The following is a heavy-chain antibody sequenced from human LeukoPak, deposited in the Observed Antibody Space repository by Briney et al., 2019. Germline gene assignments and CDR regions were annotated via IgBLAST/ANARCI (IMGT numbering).Heavy chain of an antibody. CDR2: IYSGGST. Sequence: GGSLRLSCAASGFTVSSNYMSWVRQAPGKGLEWVSVIYSGGSTYYADSVKGRFTISRDNSKITLYLQMNSLRAEDTAVYYCARVGRYYDSSGYYSTWGQGTPVTVSS. CDR3: ARVGRYYDSSGYYST. J-gene: IGHJ4*02. D-gene: IGHD3-22*01. CDR1: GFTVSSNY. V-gene: IGHV3-53*01.